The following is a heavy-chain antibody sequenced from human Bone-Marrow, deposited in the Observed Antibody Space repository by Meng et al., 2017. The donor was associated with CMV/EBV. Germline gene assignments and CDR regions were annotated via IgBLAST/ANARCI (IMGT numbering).Heavy chain of an antibody. J-gene: IGHJ4*02. CDR2: IHTSGST. D-gene: IGHD6-19*01. Sequence: LPCSVSGGSISSGHYYWPWIRQPAGKGLEWIGRIHTSGSTTYNPSLKSRVTISGDTSKNQFSLNLTSVTAADTAMYYCARSAGWYAYWGQGTLVTVSS. CDR1: GGSISSGHYY. CDR3: ARSAGWYAY. V-gene: IGHV4-61*02.